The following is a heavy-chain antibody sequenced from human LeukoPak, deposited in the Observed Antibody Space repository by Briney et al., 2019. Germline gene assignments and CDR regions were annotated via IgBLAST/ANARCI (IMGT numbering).Heavy chain of an antibody. D-gene: IGHD3-22*01. CDR3: AKDHPPAGYYYDSSALDY. CDR1: GFTFSSYA. V-gene: IGHV3-23*01. CDR2: ISGSGGST. Sequence: GGSLRLSCAASGFTFSSYAMSWVRQAPGEGLEWVSAISGSGGSTYYADSVKGRFTISRDNSKNTLYLQMNSLRAEDTAVYYCAKDHPPAGYYYDSSALDYWGQGTLVTVSS. J-gene: IGHJ4*02.